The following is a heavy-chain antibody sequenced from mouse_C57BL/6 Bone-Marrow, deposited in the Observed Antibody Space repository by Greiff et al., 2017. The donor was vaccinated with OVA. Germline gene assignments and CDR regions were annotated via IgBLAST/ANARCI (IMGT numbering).Heavy chain of an antibody. CDR1: YTFFRRVH. J-gene: IGHJ3*01. V-gene: IGHV1-87*01. D-gene: IGHD2-10*02. CDR2: GQGLEWIG. CDR3: AEDSAVYCCAVWYPFAY. Sequence: QVQLQQSGPELARPWASVKLSCQAFYTFFRRVHFAIRDTNSWLQWVKQRPGQGLEWIGAIYPGNGDTSYIQKFKGKATSTADKSSSTACMLLSGLTAEDSAVYCCAVWYPFAYWGQGTLVTVSA.